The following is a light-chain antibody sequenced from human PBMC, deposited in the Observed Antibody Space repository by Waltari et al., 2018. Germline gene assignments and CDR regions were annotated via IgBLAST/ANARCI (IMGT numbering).Light chain of an antibody. CDR2: GAS. J-gene: IGKJ4*01. CDR1: QYITVSW. Sequence: EIVLTQSPGTLSLSPGERVTISCRASQYITVSWMTRYLQKPGQAPRLLIYGASTRAPGVPDRFSGSGSGTDFTLTISRLEPEDSAVYYCQQYDGSVVTFGGGTKVEI. CDR3: QQYDGSVVT. V-gene: IGKV3-20*01.